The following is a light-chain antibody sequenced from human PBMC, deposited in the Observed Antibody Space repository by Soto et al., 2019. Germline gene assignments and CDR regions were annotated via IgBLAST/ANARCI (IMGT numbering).Light chain of an antibody. CDR2: GAS. J-gene: IGKJ4*01. CDR1: QGIRDY. Sequence: DIQMTQSPSSLAAAVGDRVTITCRASQGIRDYLVWYQQNPGKPTTALIYGASTLRSGVPSRFSGSGPGRTFTLTISSLQPEDVATYYCQRTDRAPLTFGGGNKVEIK. CDR3: QRTDRAPLT. V-gene: IGKV1-27*01.